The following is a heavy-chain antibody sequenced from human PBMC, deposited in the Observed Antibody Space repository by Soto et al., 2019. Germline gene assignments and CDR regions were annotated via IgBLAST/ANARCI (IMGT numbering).Heavy chain of an antibody. J-gene: IGHJ4*02. CDR3: ARAGGYYYDSSAYYLDY. CDR1: GFNFSSYA. Sequence: GGSLRLSCAASGFNFSSYAMHWVRQAPGKGLEWVAVISYDGSNKYYADSAKGRFTISRDNSKNTLYLQMNSLRAEDTAVYYCARAGGYYYDSSAYYLDYWGQRTLVTVSS. D-gene: IGHD3-22*01. V-gene: IGHV3-30-3*01. CDR2: ISYDGSNK.